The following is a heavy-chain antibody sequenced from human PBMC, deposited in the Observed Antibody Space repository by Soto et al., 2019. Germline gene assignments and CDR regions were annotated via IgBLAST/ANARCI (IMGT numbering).Heavy chain of an antibody. CDR3: TRQADIVVVPAATPRYYYYMDV. CDR1: GFTFSGSA. Sequence: EVQMVESGGGLVQPGGSLKLSCAASGFTFSGSAMHWVRQASGKGLEWVGRIRSKANSYATAYAASVKGRFTISRDDSKNTAYLQMNSLKTEDTAVYYCTRQADIVVVPAATPRYYYYMDVWGKGTTVTVYS. D-gene: IGHD2-2*01. J-gene: IGHJ6*03. V-gene: IGHV3-73*01. CDR2: IRSKANSYAT.